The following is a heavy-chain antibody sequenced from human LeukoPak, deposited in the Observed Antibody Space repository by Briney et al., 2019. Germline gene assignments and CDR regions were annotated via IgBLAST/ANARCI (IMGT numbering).Heavy chain of an antibody. CDR1: GFTFSSYE. V-gene: IGHV3-48*03. D-gene: IGHD3-10*01. J-gene: IGHJ4*02. CDR2: ISSSGSTI. Sequence: PGGSLRLSCAASGFTFSSYEMNWVRQAPGKGLEWVSYISSSGSTIYYADSVKGRLTISRDNAKNSLYLQMNSLRAEDTAVYYCALRGSGSLGYFDYWGQGTLVTVSS. CDR3: ALRGSGSLGYFDY.